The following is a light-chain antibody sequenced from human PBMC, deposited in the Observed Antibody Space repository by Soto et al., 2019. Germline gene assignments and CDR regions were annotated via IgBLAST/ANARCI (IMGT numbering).Light chain of an antibody. V-gene: IGKV3D-7*01. CDR1: QSVSSSY. CDR2: GAF. J-gene: IGKJ5*01. CDR3: QQYHTWPPIT. Sequence: EIVLTHSPATLSFSPGERATLSFRAIQSVSSSYLAWYQQKSGQAPRLLIYGAFTRATGIPARFSGSGSGTDFTLSISSLQPGDVGIYSCQQYHTWPPITFGQGTRLEIK.